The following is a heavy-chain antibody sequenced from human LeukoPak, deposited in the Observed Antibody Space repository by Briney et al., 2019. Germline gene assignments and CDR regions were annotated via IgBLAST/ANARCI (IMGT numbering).Heavy chain of an antibody. CDR3: AREMTYSSSPGHYYYYYYMDV. J-gene: IGHJ6*03. CDR1: GFTFSNAW. V-gene: IGHV3-15*01. Sequence: PGGSLRLSCAASGFTFSNAWMSWVRQAPGKGLEWVGRIKSKTDGGTTDYAAPVKGRFTISRDDSKNTLYLQMNSLRAEDTAVYYCAREMTYSSSPGHYYYYYYMDVWGKGTTVTVSS. CDR2: IKSKTDGGTT. D-gene: IGHD6-6*01.